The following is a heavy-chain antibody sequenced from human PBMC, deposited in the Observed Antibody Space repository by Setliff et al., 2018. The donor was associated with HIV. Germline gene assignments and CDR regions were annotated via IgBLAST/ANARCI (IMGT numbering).Heavy chain of an antibody. CDR1: GGSVSSGPYY. CDR2: VSHSGDT. V-gene: IGHV4-39*02. CDR3: GRDGGYSGCYFVLGYFNS. J-gene: IGHJ4*02. D-gene: IGHD1-26*01. Sequence: PSETLSLTCTVSGGSVSSGPYYWGWVRLSPGKGLEWIGSVSHSGDTYYSPALKNRVSMSIDTSKSQFSLKLDFVIVADTALYYCGRDGGYSGCYFVLGYFNSWGQGALVTVSS.